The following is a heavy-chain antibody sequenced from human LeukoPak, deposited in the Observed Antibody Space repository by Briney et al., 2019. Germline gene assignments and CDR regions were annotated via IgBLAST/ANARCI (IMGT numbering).Heavy chain of an antibody. Sequence: GGSLRLSCAASGFTFSSYAMNWVRQAPGKGLEWVANIKQDGSEKYYVDSVKGRSTISRDNAKNSLYLQMNSLRAEDTAVYYCARDQTPFYWGQGSLVTVSS. CDR1: GFTFSSYA. D-gene: IGHD2-15*01. V-gene: IGHV3-7*01. CDR3: ARDQTPFY. J-gene: IGHJ4*02. CDR2: IKQDGSEK.